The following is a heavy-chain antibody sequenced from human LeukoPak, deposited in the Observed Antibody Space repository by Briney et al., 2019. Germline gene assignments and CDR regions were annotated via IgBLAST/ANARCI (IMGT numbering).Heavy chain of an antibody. J-gene: IGHJ5*02. CDR3: AKGGYCSSTSCYVGWFDP. CDR2: ISGGGGST. Sequence: PGESLRLSCAASGFTFSSYVMNWVRQAPGKGLEWVSVISGGGGSTYYADSVKGRFTISRDNSKNTLFLQMNSLRAEDTAVYYCAKGGYCSSTSCYVGWFDPWGQEPWSPSPQ. D-gene: IGHD2-2*01. CDR1: GFTFSSYV. V-gene: IGHV3-23*01.